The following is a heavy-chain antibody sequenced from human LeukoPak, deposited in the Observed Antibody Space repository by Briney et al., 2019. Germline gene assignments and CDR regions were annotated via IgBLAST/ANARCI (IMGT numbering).Heavy chain of an antibody. D-gene: IGHD4-17*01. J-gene: IGHJ4*02. V-gene: IGHV3-30*04. CDR3: ARDPLNDYGDYSYYFDY. CDR2: ISYDGSNK. Sequence: GGSLRLSCAASGFTFSSYAMHWVRQAPGKGLEWVAVISYDGSNKYYADSVKGRFTISRDNSKNTLYLQMNSLRAEDTAVCYCARDPLNDYGDYSYYFDYWGQGTLVTVSS. CDR1: GFTFSSYA.